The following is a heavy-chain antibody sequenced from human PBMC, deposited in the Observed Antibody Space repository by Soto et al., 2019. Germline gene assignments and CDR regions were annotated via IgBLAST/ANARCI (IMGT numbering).Heavy chain of an antibody. D-gene: IGHD6-6*01. J-gene: IGHJ4*02. CDR1: GFTFSSYG. V-gene: IGHV3-33*01. CDR3: ARGRIAAREIDY. Sequence: GGSLRLSCAASGFTFSSYGMHWVRQAPGKGLEWVAVIWYDGSNKYYADSVKGRFTISRDNSKNTLYLQMNSLRAEDTAVYYCARGRIAAREIDYWGQGTLVTVSS. CDR2: IWYDGSNK.